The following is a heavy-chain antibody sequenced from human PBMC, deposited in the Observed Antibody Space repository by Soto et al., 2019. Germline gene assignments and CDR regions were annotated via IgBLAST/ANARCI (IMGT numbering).Heavy chain of an antibody. Sequence: ASVKVSCKASGYTFTGYYMHWVRQAPGQGLEWMGWINPNSGGTNYAQKFQGRVTMTRDTSISTAYMELSRLRSDDTAVYYCARAAEDYDSSGYYSYFDYWGQGTLVTVSS. J-gene: IGHJ4*02. V-gene: IGHV1-2*02. D-gene: IGHD3-22*01. CDR1: GYTFTGYY. CDR2: INPNSGGT. CDR3: ARAAEDYDSSGYYSYFDY.